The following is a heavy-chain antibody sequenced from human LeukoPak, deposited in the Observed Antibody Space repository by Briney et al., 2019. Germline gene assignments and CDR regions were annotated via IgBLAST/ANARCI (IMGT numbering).Heavy chain of an antibody. CDR1: GFTFSSYD. CDR2: IGLGDDT. Sequence: GGSLRLSCAASGFTFSSYDMHWVRQGTGKGLEWVSAIGLGDDTYYPDSVKGRFTISRDNAKNTLYLQMNSLRAEDTAVYYCAKDPSSGYYNWFDPWGQGTLVTVSS. V-gene: IGHV3-13*01. CDR3: AKDPSSGYYNWFDP. J-gene: IGHJ5*02. D-gene: IGHD3-22*01.